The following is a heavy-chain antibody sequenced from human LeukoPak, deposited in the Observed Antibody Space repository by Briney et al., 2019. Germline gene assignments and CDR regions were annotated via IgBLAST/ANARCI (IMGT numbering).Heavy chain of an antibody. CDR2: ISSSSSYI. CDR1: GFTFSSYS. Sequence: GGSLRLSCAASGFTFSSYSMNWVRQAPGKVLEWVSSISSSSSYIYYADSVKGRFTISRDNAKNSLYLQMNSLRAEDTAVYYCASGLGGGREDYWGQGTLVTVSS. D-gene: IGHD3-16*01. CDR3: ASGLGGGREDY. J-gene: IGHJ4*02. V-gene: IGHV3-21*01.